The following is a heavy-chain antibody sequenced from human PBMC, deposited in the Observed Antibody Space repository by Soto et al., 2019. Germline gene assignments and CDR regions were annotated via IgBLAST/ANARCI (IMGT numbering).Heavy chain of an antibody. J-gene: IGHJ4*02. V-gene: IGHV1-8*01. Sequence: ASVKVSCKASGYTFTSYDINWVRQATGQGLEWMGWMNPNSGNTGYAQKFQGRVTMTRNTSISTAYMELSSLRSEDTAVYYCARGLQALEWLLNPADYWGQGTPVTVSS. CDR3: ARGLQALEWLLNPADY. D-gene: IGHD3-3*01. CDR1: GYTFTSYD. CDR2: MNPNSGNT.